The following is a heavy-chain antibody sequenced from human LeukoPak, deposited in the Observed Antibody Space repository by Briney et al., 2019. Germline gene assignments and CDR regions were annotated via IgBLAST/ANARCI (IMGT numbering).Heavy chain of an antibody. J-gene: IGHJ6*02. CDR2: INPSGGST. CDR1: GYTFTSYY. Sequence: GASVKVSCEASGYTFTSYYMHWVRQAPGQGLEWMGIINPSGGSTSYAQKFQGRVTITRNTSISTAYMELSSLRSEDTAVYYCARVVCSGGVCSPLVPHYYYRMDVWGQGTTVTVSS. CDR3: ARVVCSGGVCSPLVPHYYYRMDV. D-gene: IGHD2-15*01. V-gene: IGHV1-46*01.